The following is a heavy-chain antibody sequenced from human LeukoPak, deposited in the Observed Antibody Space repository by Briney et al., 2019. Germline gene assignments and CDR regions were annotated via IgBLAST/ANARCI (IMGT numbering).Heavy chain of an antibody. CDR1: GFIVSSSY. CDR3: ARAFDHHFDY. Sequence: GGSLRLSCAASGFIVSSSYMGWVRQAPGKGLEWVSYIYSDGRTFYADSVKGRFTTSRDSSKNTLYFQMNSLRAEDTAVYYCARAFDHHFDYWGQGTLVTVSS. D-gene: IGHD3-16*01. CDR2: IYSDGRT. V-gene: IGHV3-53*01. J-gene: IGHJ4*02.